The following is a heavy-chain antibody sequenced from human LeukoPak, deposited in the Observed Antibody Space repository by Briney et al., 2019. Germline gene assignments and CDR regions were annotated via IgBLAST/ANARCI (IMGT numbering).Heavy chain of an antibody. CDR3: ARGLGDSSGYDP. J-gene: IGHJ5*02. D-gene: IGHD3-22*01. CDR1: GVSISSGGYY. V-gene: IGHV4-31*03. CDR2: IYYSGST. Sequence: SQTLSLTCTVSGVSISSGGYYWSWIRQHPGKGLEWIGYIYYSGSTYYNPSLKSRVTISVDTSKNQFSLKLSSVTAADTAVYYCARGLGDSSGYDPWGQGTLVTVSS.